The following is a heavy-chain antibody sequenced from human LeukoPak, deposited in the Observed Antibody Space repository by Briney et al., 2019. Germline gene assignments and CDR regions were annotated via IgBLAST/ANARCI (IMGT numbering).Heavy chain of an antibody. V-gene: IGHV3-23*01. CDR1: GFTSSSYA. Sequence: GGSLRLSCAASGFTSSSYAMSWVRQAPGKGLEWVSAISDSGGSTHYADSVTGRFTISRDNSKNTLCLQMNSLRAEDSAVYYCAPIGPSYYYYMDVWGKGTTVTVSS. CDR2: ISDSGGST. J-gene: IGHJ6*03. CDR3: APIGPSYYYYMDV.